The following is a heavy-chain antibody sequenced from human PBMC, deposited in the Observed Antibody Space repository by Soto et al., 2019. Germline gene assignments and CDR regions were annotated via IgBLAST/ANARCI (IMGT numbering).Heavy chain of an antibody. CDR3: VKLRECSNGVCYRFDY. Sequence: GESLKISCKGSGYNFAGSWIGWVRQMPGKGLEWVGFIYPGDSDTRYSPSLQGQVTISADKSITTAYLQWGGLKASDTAMYFCVKLRECSNGVCYRFDYWGQGTRVTVYS. V-gene: IGHV5-51*01. J-gene: IGHJ4*02. CDR1: GYNFAGSW. CDR2: IYPGDSDT. D-gene: IGHD2-8*01.